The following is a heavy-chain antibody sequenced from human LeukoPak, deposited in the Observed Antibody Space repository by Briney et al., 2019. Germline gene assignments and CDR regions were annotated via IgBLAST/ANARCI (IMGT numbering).Heavy chain of an antibody. D-gene: IGHD2-2*02. CDR1: GYTFTSYD. V-gene: IGHV1-8*02. CDR2: MNPNSGNT. Sequence: ASVKVSCKASGYTFTSYDINWVRQATGQGLEWMGWMNPNSGNTGYAQKFQGRVTMTRDTSISTAYMELTSLRFEDAAIYYCARGTPYCGSASCYNYWGQGTLVTVSS. CDR3: ARGTPYCGSASCYNY. J-gene: IGHJ4*02.